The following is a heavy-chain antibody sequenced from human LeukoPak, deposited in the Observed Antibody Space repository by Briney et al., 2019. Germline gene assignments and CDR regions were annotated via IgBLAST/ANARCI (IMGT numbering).Heavy chain of an antibody. J-gene: IGHJ4*02. CDR1: GFTFSSYS. CDR2: ILNRNTM. D-gene: IGHD1-26*01. CDR3: VRDHLWAFDY. V-gene: IGHV3-21*01. Sequence: GGPLRLSCAASGFTFSSYSMNWVRQAPGKGLEWVSFILNRNTMTYADPVKGRFTISRDNAKNSLYLQMNSLRAEDTAVYYCVRDHLWAFDYWGQGTLVTVSS.